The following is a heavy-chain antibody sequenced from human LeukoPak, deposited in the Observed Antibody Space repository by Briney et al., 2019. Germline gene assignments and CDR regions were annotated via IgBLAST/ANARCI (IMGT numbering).Heavy chain of an antibody. D-gene: IGHD6-6*01. V-gene: IGHV1-2*02. CDR3: ARDLDRGIAARPGDRHYYMDV. CDR1: GYTFTGYY. CDR2: INPNSGGT. J-gene: IGHJ6*03. Sequence: GASVKVSCKASGYTFTGYYMHWVRQAPGQGLEWMGWINPNSGGTNYAQKFQGRVTMTRDTSISAAYMELSRLRSDDTAVYYCARDLDRGIAARPGDRHYYMDVWGKGTTVTVSS.